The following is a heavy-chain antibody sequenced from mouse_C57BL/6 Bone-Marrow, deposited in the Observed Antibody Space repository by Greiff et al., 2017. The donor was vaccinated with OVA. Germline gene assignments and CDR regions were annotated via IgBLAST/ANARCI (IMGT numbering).Heavy chain of an antibody. Sequence: VQLKQSGPELVKPGASVKIPCKASGYTFTDYNMDWVKQSHGKSLEWIGDINPNNGGTIYNQKFKGKATLTVDKSSSTAYMELRSLTSEDTAVYYCASSYYSNLAWFAYWGQGTLVTVSA. D-gene: IGHD2-5*01. CDR2: INPNNGGT. CDR3: ASSYYSNLAWFAY. V-gene: IGHV1-18*01. CDR1: GYTFTDYN. J-gene: IGHJ3*01.